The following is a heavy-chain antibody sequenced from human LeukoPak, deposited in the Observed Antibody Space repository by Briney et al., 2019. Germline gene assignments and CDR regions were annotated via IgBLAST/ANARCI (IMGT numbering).Heavy chain of an antibody. CDR2: INWNGGST. J-gene: IGHJ4*02. CDR1: GFTFDDYG. D-gene: IGHD5-12*01. CDR3: ARAPGGYDFYRAAEFDY. V-gene: IGHV3-20*04. Sequence: GGSLRLSCAASGFTFDDYGMSWVRQAPGKGLEWVSGINWNGGSTGYADSVKGRFTISRDNAKNSLHLQMNSLRAEDTALYYCARAPGGYDFYRAAEFDYWGQGTLVTVSS.